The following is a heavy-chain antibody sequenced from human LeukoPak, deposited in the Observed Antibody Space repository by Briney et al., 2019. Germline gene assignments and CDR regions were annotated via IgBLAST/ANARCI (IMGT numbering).Heavy chain of an antibody. J-gene: IGHJ4*02. V-gene: IGHV3-30*18. D-gene: IGHD2-15*01. CDR3: AKAVCSGGSCYVDY. CDR1: GFTFSSYG. CDR2: ISYDVSNK. Sequence: GGSLRLSCAASGFTFSSYGMHWVRQAPGKGLEWVAVISYDVSNKNYADSVKGRFTISRDKSKNTLYLQINSLRAEDTAVYFCAKAVCSGGSCYVDYWGQGTLVTVSS.